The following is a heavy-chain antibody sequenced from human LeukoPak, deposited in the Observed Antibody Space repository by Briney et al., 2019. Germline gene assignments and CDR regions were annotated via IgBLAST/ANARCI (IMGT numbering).Heavy chain of an antibody. CDR2: ISGSGGST. D-gene: IGHD1-26*01. Sequence: GESLRLSCAASGFTFSSYSMSWVRQAPGKGLEWVSAISGSGGSTYYADSVKGRFTISRDNSKNTLYLQMNSLRAEDTAVYYCAKSKWELRSYFDYWGQGTLVTVSS. CDR3: AKSKWELRSYFDY. CDR1: GFTFSSYS. J-gene: IGHJ4*02. V-gene: IGHV3-23*01.